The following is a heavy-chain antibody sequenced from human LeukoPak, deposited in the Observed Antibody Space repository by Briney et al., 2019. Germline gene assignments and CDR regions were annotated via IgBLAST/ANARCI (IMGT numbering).Heavy chain of an antibody. V-gene: IGHV3-23*01. CDR3: AKAAAAVAGVY. CDR1: GFTFSGYS. CDR2: ISGSGGST. D-gene: IGHD6-19*01. Sequence: PGGSLRFSCTASGFTFSGYSMNWIRQAPGKGLEWVSAISGSGGSTYYADSVKGRFTISRDNSKNTLYLQMNSLRAEDTAVYYCAKAAAAVAGVYWGQGTLVTVSS. J-gene: IGHJ4*02.